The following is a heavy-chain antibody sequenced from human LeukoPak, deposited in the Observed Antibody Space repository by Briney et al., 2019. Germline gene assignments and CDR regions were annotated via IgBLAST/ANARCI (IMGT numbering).Heavy chain of an antibody. CDR3: ARGRSNSGWYPDNDY. D-gene: IGHD6-19*01. Sequence: SETLSLTCAVYGGSFSGYYWSWIRQPPGKGLEWIGEINHSGSSNYNPSLKSRVTTSVDTSKNQFSLKLSSVTAADTAIYYCARGRSNSGWYPDNDYWGQGTLVTVSS. CDR1: GGSFSGYY. V-gene: IGHV4-34*01. J-gene: IGHJ4*02. CDR2: INHSGSS.